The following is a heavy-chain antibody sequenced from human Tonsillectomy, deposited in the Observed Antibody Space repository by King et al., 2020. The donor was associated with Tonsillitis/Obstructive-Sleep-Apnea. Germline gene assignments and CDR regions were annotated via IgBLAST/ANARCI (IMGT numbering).Heavy chain of an antibody. V-gene: IGHV3-23*04. D-gene: IGHD6-13*01. CDR1: GFTFSNYA. CDR3: AKKRDSTSSWHFDS. CDR2: ISDNAYNT. J-gene: IGHJ4*02. Sequence: VQLVESGGGLVQPGGSLRLSCAASGFTFSNYAMSWVRQAPGKGLEWVSIISDNAYNTYYADSVKGRFTISRDNSKNTLYLRMYSLRAEDTAIYYCAKKRDSTSSWHFDSWGQGTLVTVSS.